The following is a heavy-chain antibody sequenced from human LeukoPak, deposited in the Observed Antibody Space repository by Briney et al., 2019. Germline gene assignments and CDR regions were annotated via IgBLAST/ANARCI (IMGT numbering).Heavy chain of an antibody. CDR1: GFTFSSYW. CDR2: INSDGSSR. Sequence: GGSLRLSCAASGFTFSSYWMHWVRQPPGQGQVWVSRINSDGSSRNYADSVKGRFTISRDNAENALFLQMNSLRAEDTAVYYCASASSHRIAAGGDYWGQGILVAVSS. J-gene: IGHJ4*02. V-gene: IGHV3-74*01. D-gene: IGHD6-13*01. CDR3: ASASSHRIAAGGDY.